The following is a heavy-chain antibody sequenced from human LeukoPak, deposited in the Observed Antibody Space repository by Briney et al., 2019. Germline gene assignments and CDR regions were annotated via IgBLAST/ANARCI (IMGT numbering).Heavy chain of an antibody. J-gene: IGHJ4*02. CDR2: ISYDGSHK. CDR3: ARSYDSSGSGCPN. CDR1: GFTFSSYA. V-gene: IGHV3-30-3*01. D-gene: IGHD3-22*01. Sequence: GGSLRLSCAASGFTFSSYAMHWVRQAPGKGLEWVAVISYDGSHKYYADSVKGRFTISRDNSKNTLYLQMNSLRAEDTAVYYCARSYDSSGSGCPNWGQGTLVTVSS.